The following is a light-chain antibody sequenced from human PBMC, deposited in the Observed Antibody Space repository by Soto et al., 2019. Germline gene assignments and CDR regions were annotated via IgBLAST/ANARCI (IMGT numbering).Light chain of an antibody. CDR1: QTVGTF. CDR2: AAS. V-gene: IGKV1-39*01. Sequence: DIQMTQSPSSLSASVGDGVTITCRASQTVGTFLNWYQQRPGRAPNLLIYAASNLPTGVPSRFSGSGSGTDFTLTINSLQPEDFGTYYCQQSYSIRSWTFGQGTKVDIK. J-gene: IGKJ1*01. CDR3: QQSYSIRSWT.